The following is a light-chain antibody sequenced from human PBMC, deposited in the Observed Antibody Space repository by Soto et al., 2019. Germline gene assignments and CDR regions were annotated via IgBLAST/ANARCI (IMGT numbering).Light chain of an antibody. CDR1: SGHSNYA. J-gene: IGLJ2*01. V-gene: IGLV4-69*01. Sequence: QLVLTQSPSASASLGASVKLTCTLSSGHSNYAIAWHQQQSEKGPRYLMKLNSDGSHSKGDGIPDRFSGSSSGAERYLTISILQSEVEADYYCQTWGSGIVVFGGGTKLTVL. CDR3: QTWGSGIVV. CDR2: LNSDGSH.